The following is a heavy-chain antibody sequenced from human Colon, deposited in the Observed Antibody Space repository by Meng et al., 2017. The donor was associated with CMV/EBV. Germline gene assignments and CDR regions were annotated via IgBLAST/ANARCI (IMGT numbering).Heavy chain of an antibody. Sequence: ASVHISCKGSGYTFTDYYIHWVRQAPGQGLEWMGRIYPKTGDIHYAQTFQGRVTMTRDTSITTAYMELASLTSDDTAVYFCARVPGIWGQGTLVTVSS. V-gene: IGHV1-2*06. CDR3: ARVPGI. J-gene: IGHJ4*02. CDR1: GYTFTDYY. CDR2: IYPKTGDI.